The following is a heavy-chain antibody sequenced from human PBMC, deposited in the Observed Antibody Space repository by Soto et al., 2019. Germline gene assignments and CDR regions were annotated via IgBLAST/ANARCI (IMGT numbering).Heavy chain of an antibody. CDR2: IYHTGNT. CDR3: VSEYYESRDNSKNWFDP. J-gene: IGHJ5*02. D-gene: IGHD3-22*01. V-gene: IGHV4-39*01. Sequence: SETLSLNCTVSGGAISNPRYYLAWIRQPPGKGQEWIGSIYHTGNTYYNPSLRSRVTISVDTSKNQFSLKLTSVTAADTAVYYCVSEYYESRDNSKNWFDPWGLGTRVTV. CDR1: GGAISNPRYY.